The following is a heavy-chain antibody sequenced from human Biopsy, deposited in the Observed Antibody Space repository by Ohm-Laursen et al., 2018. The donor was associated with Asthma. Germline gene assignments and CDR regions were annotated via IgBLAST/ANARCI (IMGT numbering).Heavy chain of an antibody. CDR2: IYYSGST. J-gene: IGHJ6*02. CDR3: ARFRSDQTGYGDYYYYGMDV. D-gene: IGHD4-17*01. CDR1: GGSISSGGYY. Sequence: SQTLSLTCTVSGGSISSGGYYWSWIRQHPGKGLEWIGYIYYSGSTYYNPSLKSRVTISVDTSKNQFSLKLSSVTAADTAVYYCARFRSDQTGYGDYYYYGMDVWGQGTTVTVSS. V-gene: IGHV4-31*03.